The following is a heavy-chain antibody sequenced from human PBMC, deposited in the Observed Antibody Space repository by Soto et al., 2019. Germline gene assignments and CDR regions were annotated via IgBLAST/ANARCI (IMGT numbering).Heavy chain of an antibody. D-gene: IGHD3-22*01. CDR3: ARISDYDSSGYRHGDIDY. CDR1: GGSFSGYY. Sequence: SETLSLTCAVYGGSFSGYYWSWIRQPPGKGLEWIGEINHSGSTNYNPSLKSRVTISVDTSKNQFSLKLSSVTAADTAVYYCARISDYDSSGYRHGDIDYWGQGTLVTVSS. V-gene: IGHV4-34*01. J-gene: IGHJ4*02. CDR2: INHSGST.